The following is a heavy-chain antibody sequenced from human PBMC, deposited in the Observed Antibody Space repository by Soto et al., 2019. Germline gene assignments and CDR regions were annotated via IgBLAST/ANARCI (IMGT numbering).Heavy chain of an antibody. Sequence: SETLSLTCTVSGGSISSYYWSWIRQPPGKGLEWIGYIYYSGSTNYNPSLKSRVTISVDTSKNQFSLKLSSVTAADTAVYYCAREYDSSGLDWFDPWGQGTLVTVSS. V-gene: IGHV4-59*12. J-gene: IGHJ5*02. CDR3: AREYDSSGLDWFDP. CDR2: IYYSGST. D-gene: IGHD3-22*01. CDR1: GGSISSYY.